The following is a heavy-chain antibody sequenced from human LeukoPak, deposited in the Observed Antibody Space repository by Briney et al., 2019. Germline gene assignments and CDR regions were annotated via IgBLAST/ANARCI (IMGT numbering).Heavy chain of an antibody. CDR2: IYYSGST. CDR1: GGSISSYY. J-gene: IGHJ4*02. D-gene: IGHD2-8*02. Sequence: SETLSLTCTVSGGSISSYYWSWIRQTPGKGLEWIGYIYYSGSTNYNPSLKSRVTVSVDTSKNQFSLKLSSVTAADTAVYYCVGLLAGCPGGSFRAHFDYWGQGILVTVSS. CDR3: VGLLAGCPGGSFRAHFDY. V-gene: IGHV4-59*01.